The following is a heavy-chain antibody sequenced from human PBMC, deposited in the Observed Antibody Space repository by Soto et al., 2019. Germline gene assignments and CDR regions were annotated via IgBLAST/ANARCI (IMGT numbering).Heavy chain of an antibody. D-gene: IGHD1-7*01. CDR2: IYRTGST. CDR3: ASRDPGTSVDY. Sequence: QVQLQESGPGLVKPSGTLSLTCAVSGGSFTSNNWWTWVRQPPGQGLEWIGEIYRTGSTNYNPSLKSRVTISRDKSENQFSLKVTSLTAADTAGYYCASRDPGTSVDYWGQGTLVTVSS. J-gene: IGHJ4*02. V-gene: IGHV4-4*02. CDR1: GGSFTSNNW.